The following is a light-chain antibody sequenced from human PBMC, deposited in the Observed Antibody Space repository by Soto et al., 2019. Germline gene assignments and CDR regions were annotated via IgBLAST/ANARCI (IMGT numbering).Light chain of an antibody. V-gene: IGLV7-46*01. CDR1: TGTVTSNHW. Sequence: QAVVTQEPSLTVSPGGTVTLTCGSSTGTVTSNHWPYWFQQKPGQAPRTLIFDTSNKYSWTPVRFSGSLLGGKAALTLSGAQPEDEADYYCSLHYTDYVVFGGGTKLTVL. CDR2: DTS. CDR3: SLHYTDYVV. J-gene: IGLJ2*01.